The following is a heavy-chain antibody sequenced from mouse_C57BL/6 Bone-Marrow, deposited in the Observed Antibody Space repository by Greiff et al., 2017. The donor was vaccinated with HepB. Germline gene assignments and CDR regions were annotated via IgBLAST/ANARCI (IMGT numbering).Heavy chain of an antibody. CDR1: GYTFTNYW. V-gene: IGHV1-63*01. CDR2: IYPGGGYT. D-gene: IGHD2-1*01. Sequence: QVQLKQSGAELVRPGTSVKMSCKASGYTFTNYWIGWAKQRPGHGLEWIGDIYPGGGYTNYNEKFKGKATLTADKSSSTAYMQFSSLTSEDSAIYYCARIYYGNYSYAMDYWGQGTSVTVSS. J-gene: IGHJ4*01. CDR3: ARIYYGNYSYAMDY.